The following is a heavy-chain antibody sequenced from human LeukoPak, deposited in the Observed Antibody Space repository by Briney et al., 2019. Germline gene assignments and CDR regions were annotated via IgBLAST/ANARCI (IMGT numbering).Heavy chain of an antibody. CDR3: ARVDGSPDY. J-gene: IGHJ4*02. D-gene: IGHD2-15*01. Sequence: ASVKVSCKSSGYTFTRYDINWVRQATGQGLEWMGWMNRKSGNTGHAQKFQGRVTITRVTSISTVYMELSSLRSEDTAVYFCARVDGSPDYWGQGTQVTVSS. CDR1: GYTFTRYD. V-gene: IGHV1-8*03. CDR2: MNRKSGNT.